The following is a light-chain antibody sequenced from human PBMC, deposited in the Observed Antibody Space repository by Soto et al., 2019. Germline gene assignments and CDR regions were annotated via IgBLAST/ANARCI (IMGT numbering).Light chain of an antibody. Sequence: QSVLTQPASVSGSPGQSITISCTGTSSDFGSYNLVSWYQQHPGKAPKLMIYGDSKRPSGVSNRFSGSKSGNTASLTISGLQAEDDADYYCCSYAGSSTYVFGTGTKLTVL. CDR1: SSDFGSYNL. CDR2: GDS. V-gene: IGLV2-23*01. J-gene: IGLJ1*01. CDR3: CSYAGSSTYV.